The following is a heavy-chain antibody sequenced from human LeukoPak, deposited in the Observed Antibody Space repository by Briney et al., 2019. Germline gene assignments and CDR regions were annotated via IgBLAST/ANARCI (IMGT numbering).Heavy chain of an antibody. CDR1: GYTFTSYD. V-gene: IGHV1-8*03. CDR3: ARLYGSGSYYYYYMDV. D-gene: IGHD3-10*01. J-gene: IGHJ6*03. CDR2: MNPNSGNT. Sequence: GASVKVSCKASGYTFTSYDINWVRQATGQGLEWMGWMNPNSGNTGYAQKFQGRVTITRNTSISTAYMELSSLRSEDTVVYCCARLYGSGSYYYYYMDVWGKGTTVTVSS.